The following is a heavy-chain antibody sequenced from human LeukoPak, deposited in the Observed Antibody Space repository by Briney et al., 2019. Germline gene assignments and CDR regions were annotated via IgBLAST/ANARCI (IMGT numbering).Heavy chain of an antibody. J-gene: IGHJ6*03. CDR3: ARAHYDFWSGYWGGYYYYYMGV. CDR2: IIPIFGTA. CDR1: GGTFSSYA. Sequence: GASVKVPCKASGGTFSSYAISWVRQAPGQGLEWMGGIIPIFGTANYAQKFQGRVTITADESTSTAYMELSSLRSEDTAVYYCARAHYDFWSGYWGGYYYYYMGVWGKGTTVTVSS. D-gene: IGHD3-3*01. V-gene: IGHV1-69*13.